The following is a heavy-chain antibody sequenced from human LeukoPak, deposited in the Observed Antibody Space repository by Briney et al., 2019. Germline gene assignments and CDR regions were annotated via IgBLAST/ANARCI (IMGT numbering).Heavy chain of an antibody. CDR2: MNPNSGNT. Sequence: ASVKVSCKASGYTFTSYDINWVRQATGQGLEWMGWMNPNSGNTGYAQKFQGRVTMTRNTSISTAYMELSSLRSEDTAAYYCARSSWSPDYYYYYMDVWGKGTTVTVSS. CDR3: ARSSWSPDYYYYYMDV. CDR1: GYTFTSYD. J-gene: IGHJ6*03. D-gene: IGHD6-19*01. V-gene: IGHV1-8*01.